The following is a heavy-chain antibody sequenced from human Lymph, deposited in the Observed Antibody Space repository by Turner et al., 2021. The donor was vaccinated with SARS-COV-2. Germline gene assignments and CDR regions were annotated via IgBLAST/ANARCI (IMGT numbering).Heavy chain of an antibody. Sequence: QVQLVESGGGVVKPGRSLRLSCAASGFTFSSYAMHWVRQAPGKWLEWVAVISYDGNNKYYADSVKCRFTISRENSKNTLYLQMNSLRAEDTAVFYCARARGGSYSGAFDIWGRGTVVTVSS. J-gene: IGHJ3*02. CDR2: ISYDGNNK. V-gene: IGHV3-30-3*01. CDR1: GFTFSSYA. D-gene: IGHD1-26*01. CDR3: ARARGGSYSGAFDI.